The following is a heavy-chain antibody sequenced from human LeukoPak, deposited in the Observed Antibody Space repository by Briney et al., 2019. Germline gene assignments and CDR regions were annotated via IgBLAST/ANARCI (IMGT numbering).Heavy chain of an antibody. V-gene: IGHV4-59*01. D-gene: IGHD5-12*01. CDR3: AREAYSGYDRSRRDWFDP. Sequence: RPSETLSLTCTVSGGSISSYYWSWIRQPPGKGLEWIGYIYYSGSTNYNPSLKSRVTISVDTSKNQFSLKLSSVTAADTAVYYCAREAYSGYDRSRRDWFDPWGQGTLVTVSS. CDR1: GGSISSYY. J-gene: IGHJ5*02. CDR2: IYYSGST.